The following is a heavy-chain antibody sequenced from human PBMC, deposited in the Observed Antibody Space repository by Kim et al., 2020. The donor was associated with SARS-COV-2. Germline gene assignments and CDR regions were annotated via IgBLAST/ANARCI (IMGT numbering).Heavy chain of an antibody. CDR1: GGSISSYY. CDR3: ARHFSYGYPTSAFDI. V-gene: IGHV4-59*08. Sequence: SETLSLTCTVSGGSISSYYWSWIRQPAGKGLEWIGYIYYSGSTNYNPSLKSRVTISVDTSKNQFSLKLSSVTAADTAVYYCARHFSYGYPTSAFDIWGQGTMVTVSS. D-gene: IGHD5-18*01. J-gene: IGHJ3*02. CDR2: IYYSGST.